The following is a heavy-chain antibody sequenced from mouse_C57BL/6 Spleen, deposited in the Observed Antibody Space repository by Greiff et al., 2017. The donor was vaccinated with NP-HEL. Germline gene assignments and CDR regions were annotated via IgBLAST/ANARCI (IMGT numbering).Heavy chain of an antibody. CDR1: GYTFTSYW. D-gene: IGHD3-3*01. CDR3: ASAVFYFDY. CDR2: IDPSDSYT. V-gene: IGHV1-69*01. Sequence: VQLQQPGAELVMPGASVKLSCKASGYTFTSYWMHWVKQRPGQGLEWIGDIDPSDSYTNYNQKFKGKSTLTVDKSSSTAYMQLSSLTSEDAAVYYCASAVFYFDYWGQGTTLTVSS. J-gene: IGHJ2*01.